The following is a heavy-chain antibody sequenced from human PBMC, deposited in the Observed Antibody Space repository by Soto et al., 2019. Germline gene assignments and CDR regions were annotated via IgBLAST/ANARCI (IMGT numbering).Heavy chain of an antibody. D-gene: IGHD2-21*02. CDR3: ARGAYCGGDCYPNTDY. J-gene: IGHJ4*02. CDR1: GYTFTSYG. Sequence: ASVKVSCKASGYTFTSYGISWVRQAPGQGLEWMGWISAYNGNTNYAQKLQGRVTMTTDTSTSTAYMELRSLRSDDTAVYYCARGAYCGGDCYPNTDYWGQGTLVTVSS. CDR2: ISAYNGNT. V-gene: IGHV1-18*01.